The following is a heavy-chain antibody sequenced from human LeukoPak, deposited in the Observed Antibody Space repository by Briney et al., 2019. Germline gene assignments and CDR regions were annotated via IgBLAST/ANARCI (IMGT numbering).Heavy chain of an antibody. Sequence: GGSLSLSCLAPRFTFNSRPMGRLRQAPGKGLEWVSAISGSGGSTYYADSVKGRFTISRDKSKNTLYEQMNSRRADDTVVYDCAEGLAVAGQFVYWGQGTLVTVSS. CDR3: AEGLAVAGQFVY. J-gene: IGHJ4*02. CDR2: ISGSGGST. V-gene: IGHV3-23*01. D-gene: IGHD6-19*01. CDR1: RFTFNSRP.